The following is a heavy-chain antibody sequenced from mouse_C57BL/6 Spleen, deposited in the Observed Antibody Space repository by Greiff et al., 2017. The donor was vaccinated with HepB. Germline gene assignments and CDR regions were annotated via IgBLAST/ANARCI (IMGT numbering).Heavy chain of an antibody. J-gene: IGHJ3*01. CDR2: INPNNGGT. V-gene: IGHV1-26*01. Sequence: EVQLQQSGPELVKPGASVKISCKASGYTFTEYYMNWVKQSHGKSLEWIGDINPNNGGTSYNQKFKGKATLTVDKSSSTAYMELRSLTSEDSAVYYCARTLTGFAYWGQGTLVTVSA. D-gene: IGHD4-1*01. CDR1: GYTFTEYY. CDR3: ARTLTGFAY.